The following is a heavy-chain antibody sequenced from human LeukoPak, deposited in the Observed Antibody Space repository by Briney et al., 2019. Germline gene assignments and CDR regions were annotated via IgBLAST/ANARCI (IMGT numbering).Heavy chain of an antibody. V-gene: IGHV1-58*02. Sequence: ASVKVSCKASGFTFTSSAMQWVRQARGQRLEWIGWIVVGSGNTNYAQKFQERVTITRDMSTSTAYMELSSLRSEDTAVYYCAKALWELLYPTTDRDDYWGQGTLVTVSS. CDR2: IVVGSGNT. CDR1: GFTFTSSA. CDR3: AKALWELLYPTTDRDDY. D-gene: IGHD1-26*01. J-gene: IGHJ4*02.